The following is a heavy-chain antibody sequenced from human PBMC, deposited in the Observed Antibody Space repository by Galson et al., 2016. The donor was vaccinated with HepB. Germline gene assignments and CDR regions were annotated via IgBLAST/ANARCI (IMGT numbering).Heavy chain of an antibody. CDR3: ATSPYRSNWFDP. J-gene: IGHJ5*02. CDR2: IYHSGST. D-gene: IGHD3-16*01. Sequence: TLSLTCAVSGGSISSGGYSWSWIRQPPGKGLEWIGNIYHSGSTYHNPSLMSRVTISADRSKNQFSLKLSSVTAADTAVYYCATSPYRSNWFDPWGQGTLVTVSS. V-gene: IGHV4-30-2*01. CDR1: GGSISSGGYS.